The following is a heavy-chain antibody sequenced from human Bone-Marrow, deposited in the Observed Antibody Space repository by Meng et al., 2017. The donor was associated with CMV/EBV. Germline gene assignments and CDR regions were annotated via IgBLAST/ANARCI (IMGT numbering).Heavy chain of an antibody. V-gene: IGHV4-34*01. CDR3: ARDQREGAGWSGYYYGMDV. CDR2: INHSGST. Sequence: SETLSLTCAVYGGSFSGYYWSWIRQPPGKGLEWIGEINHSGSTNYNPSLKSRVTISVDTSKNQFSLKLSSVTAAETAGYYCARDQREGAGWSGYYYGMDVWGQGTTVAVSS. J-gene: IGHJ6*02. D-gene: IGHD3-3*01. CDR1: GGSFSGYY.